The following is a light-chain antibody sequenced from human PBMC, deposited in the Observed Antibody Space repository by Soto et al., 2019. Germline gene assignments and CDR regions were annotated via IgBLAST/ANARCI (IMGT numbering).Light chain of an antibody. CDR1: SSNIGAGYD. CDR3: QSYDSSLSGRV. V-gene: IGLV1-40*01. CDR2: GNS. Sequence: QSLLTQPPSVSGAPGQRVTISCTGSSSNIGAGYDVHWYQQLPGTAPKLLIYGNSNRPSGVPDRFSGSKSGTSASLAITGLQAEDEADYYCQSYDSSLSGRVFGTGTKRTVL. J-gene: IGLJ1*01.